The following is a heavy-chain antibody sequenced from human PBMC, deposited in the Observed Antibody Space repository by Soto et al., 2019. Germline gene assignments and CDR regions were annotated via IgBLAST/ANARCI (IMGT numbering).Heavy chain of an antibody. J-gene: IGHJ3*02. V-gene: IGHV1-3*01. CDR1: GYTFTSYA. D-gene: IGHD1-26*01. Sequence: ASVKVSSKASGYTFTSYAMHWVRQAPRQRLEWMGWINAGNGNTKYSQKFQGRVTITRDTSASTAYMELSSLRSEDTAVYYCARDYSGHDAFDIWGQGTMVTVSS. CDR3: ARDYSGHDAFDI. CDR2: INAGNGNT.